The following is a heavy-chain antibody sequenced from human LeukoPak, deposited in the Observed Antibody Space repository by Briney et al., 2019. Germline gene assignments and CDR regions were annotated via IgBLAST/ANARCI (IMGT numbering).Heavy chain of an antibody. Sequence: PSETLSLTCAVYGGSFSGYYWSWIRQPPGKGLEWIGEINHSGSTNYNPSLKRRVTISVDTSKNQFSLKLSSVTAADTAVHYCARAKRSYYYYGMDVWGKGTTVTVS. V-gene: IGHV4-34*01. CDR2: INHSGST. CDR3: ARAKRSYYYYGMDV. D-gene: IGHD4/OR15-4a*01. J-gene: IGHJ6*04. CDR1: GGSFSGYY.